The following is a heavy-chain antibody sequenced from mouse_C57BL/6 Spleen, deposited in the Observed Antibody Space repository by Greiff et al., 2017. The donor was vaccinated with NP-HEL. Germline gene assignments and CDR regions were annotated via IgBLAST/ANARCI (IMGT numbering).Heavy chain of an antibody. D-gene: IGHD2-4*01. V-gene: IGHV1-64*01. CDR2: IHPNSGST. CDR3: ARDDYDVAWFAY. CDR1: GYTFTSYW. Sequence: VKLQQPGAELVKPGASVKLSCKASGYTFTSYWMHWVKQRPGQGLEWIGMIHPNSGSTNYNEKFKSKATLTVDKSSSTAYMQLSSLTSEDSAVYYCARDDYDVAWFAYWGQGTLVTVSA. J-gene: IGHJ3*01.